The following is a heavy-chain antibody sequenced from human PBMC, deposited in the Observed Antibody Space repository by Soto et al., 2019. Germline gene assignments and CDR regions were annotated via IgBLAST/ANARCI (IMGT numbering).Heavy chain of an antibody. V-gene: IGHV2-70*11. J-gene: IGHJ3*02. CDR3: ARVILSFGGPIVNGAFDI. CDR1: GVSLTTNRMS. Sequence: SGPTLVNPTQTLTLTCTISGVSLTTNRMSVSWIRQPPGGDLEWLARIDWDDDQYYTTSLRTRLTISRDTSKNQVVLTITNIDPVDTASYFCARVILSFGGPIVNGAFDIWDQGTMVTVSS. D-gene: IGHD3-16*01. CDR2: IDWDDDQ.